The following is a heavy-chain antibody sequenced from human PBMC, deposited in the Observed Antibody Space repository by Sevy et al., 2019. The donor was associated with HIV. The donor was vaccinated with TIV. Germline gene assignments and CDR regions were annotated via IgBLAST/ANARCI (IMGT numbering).Heavy chain of an antibody. D-gene: IGHD2-15*01. CDR3: AKALLGYCSGGNCYEYSYGMDV. CDR2: ISYDGGNK. V-gene: IGHV3-30*18. J-gene: IGHJ6*02. CDR1: VFTFSNSY. Sequence: GGSLRLSCAASVFTFSNSYMHWVRQAPGKGLEWVALISYDGGNKYYVDSVKGRFTISRDNSKNTLYLQMNSLKPEDTAVYYCAKALLGYCSGGNCYEYSYGMDVWGQGTTVTVSS.